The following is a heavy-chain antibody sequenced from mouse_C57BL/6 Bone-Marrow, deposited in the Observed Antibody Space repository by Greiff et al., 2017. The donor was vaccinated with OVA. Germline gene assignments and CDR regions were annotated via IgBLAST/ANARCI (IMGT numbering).Heavy chain of an antibody. V-gene: IGHV2-2*01. CDR3: ARKGYYGRGYFDV. CDR2: IWSGGST. Sequence: QVQLQQSGPGLVQPSQSLSITCTVSGFSLTSYGVHWVRQSPGKGLEWLGVIWSGGSTDYNAAFISRLSISKDNSKSQVFFKMNSLQADDTAIYYCARKGYYGRGYFDVWGTGTTVTVSS. CDR1: GFSLTSYG. J-gene: IGHJ1*03. D-gene: IGHD1-1*01.